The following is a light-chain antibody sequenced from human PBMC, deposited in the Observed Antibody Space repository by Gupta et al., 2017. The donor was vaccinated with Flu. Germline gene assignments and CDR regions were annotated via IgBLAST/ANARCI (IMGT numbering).Light chain of an antibody. CDR2: AAS. CDR3: HQTYTPPRT. J-gene: IGKJ1*01. V-gene: IGKV1-39*01. Sequence: PASLSASVGDRVSITCRASQTISNYLSWYQLRPGKAPKLLIYAASSLQSGVPCRFSGSGSGTDFTLTISSLQPEDFATYYCHQTYTPPRTFGQGTKVEV. CDR1: QTISNY.